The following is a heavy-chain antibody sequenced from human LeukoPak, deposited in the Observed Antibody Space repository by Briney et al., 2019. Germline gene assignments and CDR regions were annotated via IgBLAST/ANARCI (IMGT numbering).Heavy chain of an antibody. D-gene: IGHD3-22*01. V-gene: IGHV3-30*01. Sequence: PGGSLRLSCAASGFTVSSKYMSWVRQAPGKGLEWVAVISYDGSNKYYADSVKGRFTISRDNSKNTLYLQMNSLRAEDTAVYYCARGPNYYDSSGSHFYYYYMDVWGKGTTVTVSS. CDR3: ARGPNYYDSSGSHFYYYYMDV. J-gene: IGHJ6*03. CDR1: GFTVSSKY. CDR2: ISYDGSNK.